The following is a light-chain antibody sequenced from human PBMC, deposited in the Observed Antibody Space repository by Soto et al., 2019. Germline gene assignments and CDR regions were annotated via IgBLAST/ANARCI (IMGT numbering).Light chain of an antibody. CDR3: QSYDSSLSGSV. CDR2: DVN. J-gene: IGLJ2*01. V-gene: IGLV2-14*03. CDR1: SSDVGGYNF. Sequence: QSALTQPASVSGSPGQSITISCTGTSSDVGGYNFVSWYQQHPGKVPKLMIFDVNRRPSGVSDRFSGSKSGNTASLTISGLQAEDEGDYYCQSYDSSLSGSVFGGGTKLTVL.